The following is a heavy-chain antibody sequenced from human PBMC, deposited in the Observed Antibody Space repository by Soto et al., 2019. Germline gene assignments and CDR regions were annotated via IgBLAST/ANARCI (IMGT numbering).Heavy chain of an antibody. D-gene: IGHD4-17*01. CDR2: IYNSGST. Sequence: QVQLQESGPGLVKPSQTLSLTCTVSGGSISRGGYYWSWIRQHPGKGLEWIGYIYNSGSTYYNPSLKGRVTISVDTSKNQFSLKLSSVTAADTAVYYCARHYGDYAPFDYWGQGTLVTVSS. CDR3: ARHYGDYAPFDY. CDR1: GGSISRGGYY. V-gene: IGHV4-31*03. J-gene: IGHJ4*02.